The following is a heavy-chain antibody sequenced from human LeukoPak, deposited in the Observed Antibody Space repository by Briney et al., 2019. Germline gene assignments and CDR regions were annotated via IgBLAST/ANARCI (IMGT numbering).Heavy chain of an antibody. V-gene: IGHV4-34*01. Sequence: SETLSLTCAVYGGSFSGYYWSWIRQPPGKGLEWIGSIYYSGSTYYNPSLKSRVTISVDTSKNQFSLKLSSVTAADTAVYYCARHWGGGETYGNWFDPWGQGTLVTVSS. D-gene: IGHD3-16*01. CDR2: IYYSGST. CDR1: GGSFSGYY. J-gene: IGHJ5*02. CDR3: ARHWGGGETYGNWFDP.